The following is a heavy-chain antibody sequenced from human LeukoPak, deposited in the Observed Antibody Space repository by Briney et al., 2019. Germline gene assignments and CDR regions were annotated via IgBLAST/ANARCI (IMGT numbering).Heavy chain of an antibody. J-gene: IGHJ1*01. CDR3: ARRGYGGNSGYEYFQH. D-gene: IGHD4-23*01. V-gene: IGHV5-51*01. Sequence: GESLKISCKGSGYSFTSYWIGWVCQMPGKGLEWMGIIYPGDSDTRYSPSFQGQVTISADKSISTAYLQWSSLKASDTAMYYCARRGYGGNSGYEYFQHWGQGTLVTVSS. CDR2: IYPGDSDT. CDR1: GYSFTSYW.